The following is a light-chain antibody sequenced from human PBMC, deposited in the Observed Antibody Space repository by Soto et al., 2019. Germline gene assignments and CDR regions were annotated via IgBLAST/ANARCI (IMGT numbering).Light chain of an antibody. CDR3: QQFNSYLFT. Sequence: AIQLTQSPSSLSASVGDRVTITCRASQGISSALAWYQQKPGKAPKLLIYESSSLESGVPSRFSGSGSGTDFALTTSSLQPEDFATYYCQQFNSYLFTFGPGNKVDIK. V-gene: IGKV1-13*02. J-gene: IGKJ3*01. CDR2: ESS. CDR1: QGISSA.